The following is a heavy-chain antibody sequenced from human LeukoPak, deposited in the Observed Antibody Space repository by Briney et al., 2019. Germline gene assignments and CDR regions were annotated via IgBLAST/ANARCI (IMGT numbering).Heavy chain of an antibody. CDR1: GGTFSSYA. CDR2: IIPIFGTA. Sequence: SVKVSCKASGGTFSSYAISWVRQAPGQGLEWMGGIIPIFGTANYAQRFQGRVTITADESTSTAYMELSSLRSEDTAVYYCARATYYYDSSGYPYGMDVWGQGTTVTVSS. CDR3: ARATYYYDSSGYPYGMDV. D-gene: IGHD3-22*01. J-gene: IGHJ6*02. V-gene: IGHV1-69*13.